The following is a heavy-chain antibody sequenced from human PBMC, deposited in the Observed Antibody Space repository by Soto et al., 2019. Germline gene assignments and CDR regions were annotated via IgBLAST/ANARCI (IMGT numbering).Heavy chain of an antibody. Sequence: EVQLLESGGGLVQPGGSLRLSCAASGFTFSSYAMAWVRQAPGKGLEWVSAISGSGGSTYYVDSVRGRFTISRDDSKNTLYLQMNSLRAEDTAIYYCARRGTYQWGHFDYWGQGVQVTVSS. CDR3: ARRGTYQWGHFDY. J-gene: IGHJ4*02. CDR2: ISGSGGST. D-gene: IGHD2-8*01. V-gene: IGHV3-23*01. CDR1: GFTFSSYA.